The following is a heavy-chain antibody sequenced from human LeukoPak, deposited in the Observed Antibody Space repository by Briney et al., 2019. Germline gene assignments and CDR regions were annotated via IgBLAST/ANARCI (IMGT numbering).Heavy chain of an antibody. Sequence: GESLKISCKGSGYSFTSYWIGWVRQMPGKGLEWMGIIYPGDSDTRYSPSFQGQVTISADKSISTAYLQWRSLKASDTAMYYCARHGSSGCTYYYYYYMDVWGKGTTVTVSS. D-gene: IGHD6-19*01. CDR1: GYSFTSYW. CDR2: IYPGDSDT. J-gene: IGHJ6*03. CDR3: ARHGSSGCTYYYYYYMDV. V-gene: IGHV5-51*01.